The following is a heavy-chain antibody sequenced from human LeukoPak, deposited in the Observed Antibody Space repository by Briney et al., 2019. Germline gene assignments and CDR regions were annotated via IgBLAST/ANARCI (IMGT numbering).Heavy chain of an antibody. CDR3: ARNRDILNLDY. D-gene: IGHD3-9*01. CDR2: IYYSGST. Sequence: SETLSLTCAVYGGSFSGYYWSWIRQHPGKGLEWIGYIYYSGSTYYNPSLKSRVTMSVDTSKNQFSLKLSSVTAADAAVYYCARNRDILNLDYWGQGTLVTVSS. V-gene: IGHV4-31*11. J-gene: IGHJ4*02. CDR1: GGSFSGYY.